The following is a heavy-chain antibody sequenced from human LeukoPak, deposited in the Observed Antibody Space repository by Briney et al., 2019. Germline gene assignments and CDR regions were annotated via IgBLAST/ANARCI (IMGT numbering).Heavy chain of an antibody. CDR3: ARDRTGDLGYGMDV. CDR1: GFTFSSYD. J-gene: IGHJ6*02. Sequence: GGSLRLSYAASGFTFSSYDMHWVRQATGKGLEWVSAIGTAGDTYYPGSVKGRFTISRENAKNSLYLQMNSLRAGDTAVYYCARDRTGDLGYGMDVWGQGTTVTVSS. V-gene: IGHV3-13*01. CDR2: IGTAGDT. D-gene: IGHD7-27*01.